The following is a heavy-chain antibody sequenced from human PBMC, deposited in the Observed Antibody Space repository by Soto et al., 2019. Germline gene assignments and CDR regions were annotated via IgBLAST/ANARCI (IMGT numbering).Heavy chain of an antibody. J-gene: IGHJ4*02. V-gene: IGHV3-64*01. CDR2: ISSNGGST. CDR3: ARVGSGYSSSWYGLGY. CDR1: GFTFSSYA. D-gene: IGHD6-13*01. Sequence: SGGSLRLSCAASGFTFSSYAMHWVRQAPGKGLEYFSAISSNGGSTYYANSVKGRFTISRDNSKNTLYLQMGSLRAEDMAVYYCARVGSGYSSSWYGLGYWGQGTLVTVSS.